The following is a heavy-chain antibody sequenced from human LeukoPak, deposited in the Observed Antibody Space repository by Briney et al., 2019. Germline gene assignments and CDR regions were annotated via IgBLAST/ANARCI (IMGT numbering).Heavy chain of an antibody. CDR3: ARAPTRYSSGSLIGY. CDR2: INPNSGGT. CDR1: GHTFTGYY. J-gene: IGHJ4*02. Sequence: ASVKVSCKASGHTFTGYYMHWVRQAPGQGLEWMGWINPNSGGTNYAQKFQGRVTMTRDTSISTAYMELSRLRSDDTAVYYCARAPTRYSSGSLIGYWGQGTLVTVSS. V-gene: IGHV1-2*02. D-gene: IGHD6-19*01.